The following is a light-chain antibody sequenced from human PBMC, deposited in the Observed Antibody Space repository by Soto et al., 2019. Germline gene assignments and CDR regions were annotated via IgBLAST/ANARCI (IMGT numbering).Light chain of an antibody. Sequence: ERVMTQSPATLSVSPGERATLSCRASQSVGSNLAWYQQKPGQAPRLLIFGASSRATGVPARFSGSGSGTEFTLTINSLQSEDFAVYFCQQDDNLPLTFGPGTKVDIK. CDR3: QQDDNLPLT. CDR1: QSVGSN. CDR2: GAS. V-gene: IGKV3-15*01. J-gene: IGKJ3*01.